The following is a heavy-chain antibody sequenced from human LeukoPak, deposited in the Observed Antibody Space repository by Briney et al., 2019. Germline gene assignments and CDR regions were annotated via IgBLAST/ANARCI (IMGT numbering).Heavy chain of an antibody. CDR3: ARATNWNDGISDYYYYMDV. V-gene: IGHV4-39*07. CDR2: IYYSGST. D-gene: IGHD1-1*01. J-gene: IGHJ6*03. CDR1: GGSISSSSYY. Sequence: PSETLSLTCTVSGGSISSSSYYWGWIRQPPGKGLEWIGSIYYSGSTYYNPSLKSRVTISVDTSKNQFSLKLSSVTAADTAVYYCARATNWNDGISDYYYYMDVWGKGTTVTVSS.